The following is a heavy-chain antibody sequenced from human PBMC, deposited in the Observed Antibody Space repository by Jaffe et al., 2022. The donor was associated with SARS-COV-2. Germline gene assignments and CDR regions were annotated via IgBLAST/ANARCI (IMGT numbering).Heavy chain of an antibody. Sequence: EVQLVESGGGLVQPGGSLRLSCAASGFSFSSYWMHWVRQAPGKGLVWVSGIKTDGSTTSYADSVKGRFTISRDNAKNTLFLQMDSLRAEDTAVYFCVPKYRDGGDYVHWGQGALVTVSS. J-gene: IGHJ4*02. V-gene: IGHV3-74*01. CDR2: IKTDGSTT. CDR3: VPKYRDGGDYVH. CDR1: GFSFSSYW. D-gene: IGHD3-10*02.